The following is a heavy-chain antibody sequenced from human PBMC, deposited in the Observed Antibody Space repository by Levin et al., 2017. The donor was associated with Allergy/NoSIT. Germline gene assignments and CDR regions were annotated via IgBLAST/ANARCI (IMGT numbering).Heavy chain of an antibody. V-gene: IGHV4-39*07. CDR1: GGSISSSSYY. CDR3: ARDRGCSGGSCYDWFDP. Sequence: SETLSLTCTVSGGSISSSSYYWGWIRQPPGKGLEWIGSIYYSGSTYYNPSLKSRVTISVDTSKNQFSLKLSSVTAADTAVYYCARDRGCSGGSCYDWFDPWGQGTLVTVSS. J-gene: IGHJ5*02. CDR2: IYYSGST. D-gene: IGHD2-15*01.